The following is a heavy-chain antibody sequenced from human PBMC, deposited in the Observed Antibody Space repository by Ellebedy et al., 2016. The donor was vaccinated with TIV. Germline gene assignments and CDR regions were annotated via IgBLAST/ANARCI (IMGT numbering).Heavy chain of an antibody. D-gene: IGHD5-24*01. Sequence: KVSCKASGYTFIRSWIGWVRQMPGKGLEWMGIIYPDDSDIRYSPSFQGPVTISADKSTNTAYLQWRSLKASDTAMYYCVKPIRDGYNSDFQYWGQGTLVTVSS. J-gene: IGHJ4*02. CDR2: IYPDDSDI. CDR3: VKPIRDGYNSDFQY. CDR1: GYTFIRSW. V-gene: IGHV5-51*01.